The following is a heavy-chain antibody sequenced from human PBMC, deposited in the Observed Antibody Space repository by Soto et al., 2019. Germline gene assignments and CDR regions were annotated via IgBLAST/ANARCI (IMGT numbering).Heavy chain of an antibody. CDR1: GVTVSSNY. D-gene: IGHD5-18*01. Sequence: GGSLRLSCAASGVTVSSNYMSWVRQAPGKGLEWVSVIYSGGSTYYADSVKGRFTISRDNSKSTLYLQMNSLRAEDTAVYYCARHGYNYGGGYFDYWGQGTLVTVS. CDR2: IYSGGST. V-gene: IGHV3-66*04. CDR3: ARHGYNYGGGYFDY. J-gene: IGHJ4*02.